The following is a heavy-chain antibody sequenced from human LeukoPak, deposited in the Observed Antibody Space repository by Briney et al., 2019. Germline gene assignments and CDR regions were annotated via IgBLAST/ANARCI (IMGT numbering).Heavy chain of an antibody. V-gene: IGHV1-69*06. Sequence: GASVKVSCKASGGAFSSYAISWVRQAPGQGLEWMGGIIPIFGTANYAQKFQGRVTITADKSTSTAYMELSSLRSEDTAVYYCARDPSSGGSWSEPDAFDIWGQGTMVTVSS. J-gene: IGHJ3*02. CDR1: GGAFSSYA. CDR3: ARDPSSGGSWSEPDAFDI. D-gene: IGHD2-15*01. CDR2: IIPIFGTA.